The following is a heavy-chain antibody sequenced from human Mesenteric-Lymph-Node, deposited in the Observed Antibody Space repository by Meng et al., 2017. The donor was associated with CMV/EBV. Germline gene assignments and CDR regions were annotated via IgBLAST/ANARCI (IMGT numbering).Heavy chain of an antibody. CDR3: TRDGDGNNDH. V-gene: IGHV3-49*04. CDR2: IRSNAYGGTR. Sequence: GESLKISCPASGFTFADYIVNWVRQAPGKGLEWVSLIRSNAYGGTREYAASVKGRFTISRDDSKSIAYLQMNSLKIEDTAVYYCTRDGDGNNDHWGQGTLVTVSS. D-gene: IGHD4-23*01. CDR1: GFTFADYI. J-gene: IGHJ5*02.